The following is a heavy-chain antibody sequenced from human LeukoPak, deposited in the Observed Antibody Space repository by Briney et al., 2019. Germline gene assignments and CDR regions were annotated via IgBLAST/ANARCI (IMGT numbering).Heavy chain of an antibody. V-gene: IGHV3-7*01. Sequence: GGSLRLSCAASGFTFSNAWMSWVRQAPGKGLEWLARIKTDGGETYYVDSVKGRFTISRDNAKSSLYLQMNSLRVEDTAVYHCVRFGPDHDMGLWGQGTTVTVS. CDR2: IKTDGGET. D-gene: IGHD3-16*01. J-gene: IGHJ6*02. CDR1: GFTFSNAW. CDR3: VRFGPDHDMGL.